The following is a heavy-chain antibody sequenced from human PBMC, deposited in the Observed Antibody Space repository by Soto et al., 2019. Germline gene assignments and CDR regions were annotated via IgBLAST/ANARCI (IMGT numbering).Heavy chain of an antibody. CDR2: RYYSEST. J-gene: IGHJ4*02. Sequence: TLSLTCTVSGCSITTGGYYWSWIRQLPGKGLEWIGHRYYSESTYYNPPLKSRVSISLDTSKNQFSLKLSFVTAADTAMYYCARTKCSGGSCYSWSLDYWGQGTPVTVSS. D-gene: IGHD2-15*01. CDR3: ARTKCSGGSCYSWSLDY. V-gene: IGHV4-31*03. CDR1: GCSITTGGYY.